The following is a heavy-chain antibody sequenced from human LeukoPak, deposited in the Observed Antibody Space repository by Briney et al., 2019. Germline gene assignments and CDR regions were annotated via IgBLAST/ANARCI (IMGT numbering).Heavy chain of an antibody. J-gene: IGHJ4*02. CDR3: ARESGAFSPFGF. CDR2: ISYSGNT. V-gene: IGHV4-39*06. Sequence: SETLSLTCTVSGGSISSGSFYWGWIRQPPGKGLQWIGSISYSGNTHYNPSLKSRVSMSIDKSKNQLPLKLTSVTAADTAMYYCARESGAFSPFGFWGQGTLVTVSS. D-gene: IGHD1-26*01. CDR1: GGSISSGSFY.